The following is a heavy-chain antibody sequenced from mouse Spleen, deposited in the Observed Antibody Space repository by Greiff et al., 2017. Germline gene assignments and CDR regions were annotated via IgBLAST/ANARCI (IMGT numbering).Heavy chain of an antibody. CDR3: ARQYSYGFDY. V-gene: IGHV2-6-1*01. D-gene: IGHD1-1*01. Sequence: VKVVESGPGLVAPSQSLSITCTISGFSLTSYGVHWVRQPPGKGLEWLVVIWSDGSTTYTSAPKSRLSISKDNSKSQDFLKMNSLQTDYTAMYYCARQYSYGFDYWGQGTTLTVSS. CDR1: GFSLTSYG. CDR2: IWSDGST. J-gene: IGHJ2*01.